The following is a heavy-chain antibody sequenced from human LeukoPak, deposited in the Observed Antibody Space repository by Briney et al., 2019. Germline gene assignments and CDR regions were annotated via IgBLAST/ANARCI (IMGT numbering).Heavy chain of an antibody. CDR1: GGSFSGYY. Sequence: PSETLSLTCAVYGGSFSGYYWSWIRQPPGKGLEWIGEINHSGSTNYNPSLKSRVTISVDTSKNQFSLKLSSVTAADTAVYYCARVRIAARPVYYYYYYMDVWGKGTTVTVSS. CDR2: INHSGST. CDR3: ARVRIAARPVYYYYYYMDV. D-gene: IGHD6-6*01. V-gene: IGHV4-34*01. J-gene: IGHJ6*03.